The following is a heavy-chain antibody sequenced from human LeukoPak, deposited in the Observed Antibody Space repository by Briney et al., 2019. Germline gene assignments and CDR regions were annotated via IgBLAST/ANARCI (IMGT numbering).Heavy chain of an antibody. CDR3: ARHQAYYDFWSGYYTANWFDP. D-gene: IGHD3-3*01. CDR2: IYYSGST. J-gene: IGHJ5*02. V-gene: IGHV4-59*05. Sequence: ASETLSLTCTVSGGSMSSYYWSWIRQPPGKGLEWIGSIYYSGSTYYNPSLKSRVTISVDTSKNQFSLKLSSVTAADTAVYYCARHQAYYDFWSGYYTANWFDPWGQGTLVTVSS. CDR1: GGSMSSYY.